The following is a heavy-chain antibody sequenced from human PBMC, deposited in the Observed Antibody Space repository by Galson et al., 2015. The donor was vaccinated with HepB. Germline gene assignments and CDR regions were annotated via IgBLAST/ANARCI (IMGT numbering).Heavy chain of an antibody. V-gene: IGHV3-9*01. Sequence: SLRLSCAASGFTFDDYAMHWVRQAPGKGLEWVSGISWNSGSIGYADSEKGRFTISRDNAKNSLYLQMNSLRAEDTALYYCAKDPNYYDSSGSFDYWGQGTLVTVSS. CDR3: AKDPNYYDSSGSFDY. J-gene: IGHJ4*02. CDR2: ISWNSGSI. CDR1: GFTFDDYA. D-gene: IGHD3-22*01.